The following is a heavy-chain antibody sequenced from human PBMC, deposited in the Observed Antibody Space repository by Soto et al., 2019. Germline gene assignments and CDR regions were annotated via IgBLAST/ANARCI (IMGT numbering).Heavy chain of an antibody. D-gene: IGHD2-15*01. Sequence: VQLVASGGGVVQPGRSLRLSCAASGFTFSSYGMHWVRQAPGKGLEWVAVISYDGSNKYYADSVKGRFTISRDNSKNTLYLQMNSLRAEDMAVYYCARDRIVYCRGGTCDSDRSRYYYGMDVWGQGTTVTVSS. CDR3: ARDRIVYCRGGTCDSDRSRYYYGMDV. J-gene: IGHJ6*02. CDR1: GFTFSSYG. CDR2: ISYDGSNK. V-gene: IGHV3-30*03.